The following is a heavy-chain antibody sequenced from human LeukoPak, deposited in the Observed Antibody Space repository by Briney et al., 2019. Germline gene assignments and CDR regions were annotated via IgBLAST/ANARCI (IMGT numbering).Heavy chain of an antibody. D-gene: IGHD6-13*01. J-gene: IGHJ3*02. CDR3: ASKNSSSWYGLSDAFDI. Sequence: GGSLRLSCAASGFTVSSNYMSWVRQAPGKGLEWVSVIYSGGSTYYADSVKGRFTISRDNSKNTLYLQMNSLRAEDTAVYYCASKNSSSWYGLSDAFDIWGQGTMVTVSS. V-gene: IGHV3-66*01. CDR2: IYSGGST. CDR1: GFTVSSNY.